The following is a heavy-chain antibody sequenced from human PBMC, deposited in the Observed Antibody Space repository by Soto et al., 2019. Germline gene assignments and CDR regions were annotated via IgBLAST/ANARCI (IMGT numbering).Heavy chain of an antibody. J-gene: IGHJ4*02. CDR3: ASLAGDSYRGNSFDY. CDR1: GGYISSSGYS. Sequence: QLQLQESGSGLVKPSQTLSLTCAVSGGYISSSGYSWSWIRQPPGKGLEWIGYIYHSGSTYYNPSLKSRVTISVDRSKTQFSLKPSSVIASDTAVYYCASLAGDSYRGNSFDYWGQGTLVTVSS. V-gene: IGHV4-30-2*01. D-gene: IGHD7-27*01. CDR2: IYHSGST.